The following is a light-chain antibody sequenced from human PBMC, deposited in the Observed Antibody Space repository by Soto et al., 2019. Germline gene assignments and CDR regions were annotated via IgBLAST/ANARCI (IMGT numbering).Light chain of an antibody. CDR1: QSVSSSS. CDR3: QQYGGSPRT. J-gene: IGKJ1*01. CDR2: DAS. Sequence: EIVLPQSPGTLSLSPGERATLSCRASQSVSSSSLAWYQQKRGQAPRLLIHDASSRATGIPDRFSGSGSGTDFTLTISRLEPEEFAVYYCQQYGGSPRTFGQGTKVDIK. V-gene: IGKV3-20*01.